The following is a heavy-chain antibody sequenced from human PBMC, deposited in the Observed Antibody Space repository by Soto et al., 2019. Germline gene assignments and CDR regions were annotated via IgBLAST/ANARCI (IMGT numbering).Heavy chain of an antibody. J-gene: IGHJ4*02. CDR1: GFTFSSYG. CDR3: ARDPKYSSSWSADY. D-gene: IGHD6-13*01. CDR2: IWYDGSNK. V-gene: IGHV3-33*01. Sequence: GGSLRLSCAASGFTFSSYGMHWVRQAPGKGLEWVAVIWYDGSNKYYADSVKGRFTISRDNSKNTLYLQMNSLRAEDTAVYYCARDPKYSSSWSADYWGQGTLVTVSS.